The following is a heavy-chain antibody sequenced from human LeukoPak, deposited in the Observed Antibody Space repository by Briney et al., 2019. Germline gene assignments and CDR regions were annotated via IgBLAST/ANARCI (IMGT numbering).Heavy chain of an antibody. V-gene: IGHV3-23*01. J-gene: IGHJ5*02. D-gene: IGHD6-19*01. CDR3: AKGAVAAFDP. CDR1: GFTFDAYA. CDR2: ISGSGGST. Sequence: GGSLRLSCTASGFTFDAYAMHWVRQAPGKGLEWVSAISGSGGSTYYADSVKGRFTISRDNSKNTLYLQMNSLRAEDTAVYYCAKGAVAAFDPWGQGTLVTVSS.